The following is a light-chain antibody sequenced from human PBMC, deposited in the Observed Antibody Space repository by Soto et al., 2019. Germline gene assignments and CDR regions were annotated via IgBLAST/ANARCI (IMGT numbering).Light chain of an antibody. Sequence: QSVLTQPASVSGSPGQSITISCSGTRSDIGSYNYVAWYQQFPGKTPKILIYGVSNRPSGVSSRFSGSKSGNTASLTISGLQAEDEADYYCFSYTSSGTYVFGTGTKVTVL. V-gene: IGLV2-14*01. CDR1: RSDIGSYNY. J-gene: IGLJ1*01. CDR3: FSYTSSGTYV. CDR2: GVS.